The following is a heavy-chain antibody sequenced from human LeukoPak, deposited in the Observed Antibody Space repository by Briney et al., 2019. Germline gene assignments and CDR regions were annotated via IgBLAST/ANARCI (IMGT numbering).Heavy chain of an antibody. CDR1: GFTVSSNY. CDR2: IYSGGST. D-gene: IGHD1-26*01. V-gene: IGHV3-53*01. J-gene: IGHJ4*02. Sequence: GGSLRLSCAASGFTVSSNYMIWVRQAPGKGLEWVSVIYSGGSTYYADSVKGRFTISRDNSENTLYLQMNSLRADDTAVYFCARGPHDGSYYDYWGQGTLVTVSS. CDR3: ARGPHDGSYYDY.